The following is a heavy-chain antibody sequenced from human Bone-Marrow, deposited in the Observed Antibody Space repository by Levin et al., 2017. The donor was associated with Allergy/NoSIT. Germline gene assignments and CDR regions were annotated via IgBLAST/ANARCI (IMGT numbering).Heavy chain of an antibody. CDR2: INHSGST. Sequence: PSETLSLTCAVYGGSFSGYYWSWIRQPPGKGLEWIGEINHSGSTNYNPSLKSRVTISVDTSKNQFSLKLSSVTAADTAVYYCARGSPPVRGAYFDYWGQGTLVTVSS. J-gene: IGHJ4*02. D-gene: IGHD3-10*01. CDR3: ARGSPPVRGAYFDY. CDR1: GGSFSGYY. V-gene: IGHV4-34*01.